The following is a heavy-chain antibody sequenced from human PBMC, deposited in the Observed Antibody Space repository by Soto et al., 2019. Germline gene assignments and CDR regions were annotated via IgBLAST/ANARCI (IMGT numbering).Heavy chain of an antibody. D-gene: IGHD6-19*01. CDR1: GGSVSSGRFY. Sequence: LPLTCTVSGGSVSSGRFYWSWIRQPPGKGLEWIGYIYYSGSTKYNSSLRSRVTISVDTSKNQFSLKLTSVTAADTAVYYCARSGSGSGWLGGQGTLVTVSS. CDR3: ARSGSGSGWL. V-gene: IGHV4-61*01. CDR2: IYYSGST. J-gene: IGHJ4*02.